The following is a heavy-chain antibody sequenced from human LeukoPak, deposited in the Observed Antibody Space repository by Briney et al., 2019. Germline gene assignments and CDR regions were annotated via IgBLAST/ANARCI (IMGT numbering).Heavy chain of an antibody. CDR2: INHSGST. D-gene: IGHD2-2*01. Sequence: PSETLSLTCAVYGESFSGYYWSWIRQPPGKGLEWIGEINHSGSTNYNPSLKSRVTISVDTSKNQFSLKLSSVTAADTAVYYCARGSSAADLDYWGQGTLVTVSS. CDR1: GESFSGYY. J-gene: IGHJ4*02. V-gene: IGHV4-34*01. CDR3: ARGSSAADLDY.